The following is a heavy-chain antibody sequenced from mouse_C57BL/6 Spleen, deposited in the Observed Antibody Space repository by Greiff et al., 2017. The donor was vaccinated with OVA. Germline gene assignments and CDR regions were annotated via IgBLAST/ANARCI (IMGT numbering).Heavy chain of an antibody. Sequence: EVQLVESGGGLVKPGGSLKLSCAASGFTFSSYAMSWVRQTPEKRLEWVATISDGGSYTYYPDNVKGRFTISRDNAKNNLYLQMSHLKSEDTAMYYCARESPTYYSNRGYYFDYWGQGTTLTVSS. D-gene: IGHD2-5*01. J-gene: IGHJ2*01. CDR1: GFTFSSYA. CDR3: ARESPTYYSNRGYYFDY. CDR2: ISDGGSYT. V-gene: IGHV5-4*01.